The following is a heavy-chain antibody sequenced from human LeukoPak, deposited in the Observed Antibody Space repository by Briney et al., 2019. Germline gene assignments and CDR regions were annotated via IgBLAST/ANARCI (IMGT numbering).Heavy chain of an antibody. CDR3: ARGLKTIAVAGTVYFDY. V-gene: IGHV3-74*01. CDR1: GFTFSSYW. CDR2: INSDGSST. Sequence: GGSLRLSCAASGFTFSSYWMHWVRQAPGKGLVWVSRINSDGSSTSYADSMKGRFTISRDNAKNTLYLQMNSLRAEDTAVYYCARGLKTIAVAGTVYFDYWGQGTLVTVSS. J-gene: IGHJ4*02. D-gene: IGHD6-19*01.